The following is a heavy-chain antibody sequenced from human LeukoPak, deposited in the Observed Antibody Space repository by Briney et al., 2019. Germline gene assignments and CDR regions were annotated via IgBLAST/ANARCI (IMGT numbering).Heavy chain of an antibody. CDR2: INTNTGNP. CDR1: GYTFTSYA. Sequence: GAAVKVSCKASGYTFTSYAMNWVRQAPVQGLEWMGWINTNTGNPTYAQGFTGRFVFSLDTSVSTAYLQISSLKAEYTAVYYCARRQQRHDYWGQGTLVTVSS. V-gene: IGHV7-4-1*02. CDR3: ARRQQRHDY. J-gene: IGHJ4*02. D-gene: IGHD6-13*01.